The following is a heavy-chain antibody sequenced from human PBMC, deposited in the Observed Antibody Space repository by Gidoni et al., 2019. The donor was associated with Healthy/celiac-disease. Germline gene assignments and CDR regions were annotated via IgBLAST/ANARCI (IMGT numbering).Heavy chain of an antibody. D-gene: IGHD1-26*01. CDR1: GFTFDDYA. J-gene: IGHJ4*02. CDR2: ISWNSGSI. CDR3: AKSGPGGATKGGRYFDY. V-gene: IGHV3-9*01. Sequence: EVQLVESGGGLIQPGRSLRLSCAASGFTFDDYAMHWVRQAPGKGLEWVSGISWNSGSIGYADSVKGRFTISRDNAKNSLYLQMNSLRAEDTALYYCAKSGPGGATKGGRYFDYWGQGTLVTVSS.